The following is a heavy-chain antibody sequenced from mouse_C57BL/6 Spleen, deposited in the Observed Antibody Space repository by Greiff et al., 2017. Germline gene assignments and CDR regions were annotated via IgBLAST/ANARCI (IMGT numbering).Heavy chain of an antibody. D-gene: IGHD2-2*01. Sequence: VQLQQSGAELVRPGTSVKVSCKASGYAFTNYLIEWVKQRPGQGLEWIGVINPGSGGTNYNEKFKGKATLTADKSSSTAYMQLSSLTSEDSAVYFCARSDYGYDVNGLDYWGQGTTLTVSS. CDR1: GYAFTNYL. V-gene: IGHV1-54*01. J-gene: IGHJ2*01. CDR2: INPGSGGT. CDR3: ARSDYGYDVNGLDY.